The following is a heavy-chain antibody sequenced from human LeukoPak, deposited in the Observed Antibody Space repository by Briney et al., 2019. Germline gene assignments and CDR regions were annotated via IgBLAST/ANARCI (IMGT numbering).Heavy chain of an antibody. J-gene: IGHJ5*02. CDR2: IYSSGST. CDR1: GGSISSYY. V-gene: IGHV4-4*07. CDR3: ARDSGTTGEVKFDP. D-gene: IGHD3-10*01. Sequence: SETLSLTCTVSGGSISSYYWSWIRQPAGKGLEWIGRIYSSGSTDFNPSLKSRVTMSVDTSKNKFSLKLSSVTAADTAVYYCARDSGTTGEVKFDPWGQGTLVTVSS.